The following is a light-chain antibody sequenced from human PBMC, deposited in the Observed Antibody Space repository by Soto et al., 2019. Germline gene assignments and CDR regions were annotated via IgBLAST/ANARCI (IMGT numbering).Light chain of an antibody. CDR3: QQYNTLPLT. CDR1: QGVTTN. Sequence: EIVMTQSPATLSVSPGERATLSCRASQGVTTNLAWYQQKPGQAPRLLIYGASTRATGIPARFSGSGSGTEFTPTISSLQSEDFAVYYCQQYNTLPLTFGGGTKVEIK. J-gene: IGKJ4*01. V-gene: IGKV3-15*01. CDR2: GAS.